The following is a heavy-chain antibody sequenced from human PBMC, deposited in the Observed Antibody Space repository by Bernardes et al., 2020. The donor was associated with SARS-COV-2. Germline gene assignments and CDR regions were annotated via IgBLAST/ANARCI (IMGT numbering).Heavy chain of an antibody. Sequence: ASVKVSCKVSGYTLTELSMHWVRQAPGKGLEWMGGFDPEDGETIYAQKFQGRVTMTEDTSTDTAYMELSSLRSEDTAVYYCATRPPPLVRGAPWVNWFDPWGQGTLVTASS. CDR3: ATRPPPLVRGAPWVNWFDP. CDR2: FDPEDGET. J-gene: IGHJ5*02. D-gene: IGHD3-10*01. CDR1: GYTLTELS. V-gene: IGHV1-24*01.